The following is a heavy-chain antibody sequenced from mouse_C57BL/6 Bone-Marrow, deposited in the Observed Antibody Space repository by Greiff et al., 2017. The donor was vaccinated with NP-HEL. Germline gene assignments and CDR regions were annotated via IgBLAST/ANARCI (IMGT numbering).Heavy chain of an antibody. CDR2: IDPSDSYT. D-gene: IGHD2-10*02. J-gene: IGHJ3*01. V-gene: IGHV1-69*01. CDR1: GYTFTSYW. CDR3: AALAWFAY. Sequence: QVQLQQPGAELVMPGASVKLSCKASGYTFTSYWMHWVKQRPGQGLEWIGEIDPSDSYTNYNQKFKGKSTLTVDKSSSTAYMQLSSLTSEDAAVYYGAALAWFAYWGQGTLVTVSA.